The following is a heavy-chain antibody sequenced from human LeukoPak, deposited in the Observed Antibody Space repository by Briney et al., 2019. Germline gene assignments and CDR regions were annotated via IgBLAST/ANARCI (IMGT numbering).Heavy chain of an antibody. V-gene: IGHV1-18*01. CDR3: ARDRGVGATTYFDY. CDR1: GYTFTTHA. CDR2: ISAYTGNT. J-gene: IGHJ4*02. Sequence: ASVKVSCKASGYTFTTHAMNWVRQAPGQGLEWMGWISAYTGNTNYAQKLQGRVSMTTDTSTSTVYMEVRSLRSDDTAVYYCARDRGVGATTYFDYWGQGTLVTVSS. D-gene: IGHD1-26*01.